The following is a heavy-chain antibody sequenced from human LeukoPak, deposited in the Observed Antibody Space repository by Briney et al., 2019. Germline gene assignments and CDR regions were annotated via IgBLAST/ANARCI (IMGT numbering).Heavy chain of an antibody. CDR2: MSYDGSNK. J-gene: IGHJ4*02. CDR3: ARDGDSDYIFSYYFDY. Sequence: PGGSLRLSCVGSGFTFSSYGMHWVRQAPGKGLEWVAVMSYDGSNKYYADSVKGRFTISRDNSKNTLYLQMNSLRAEDTAVYYCARDGDSDYIFSYYFDYWGQGTLVTVSS. D-gene: IGHD2-21*02. V-gene: IGHV3-30*03. CDR1: GFTFSSYG.